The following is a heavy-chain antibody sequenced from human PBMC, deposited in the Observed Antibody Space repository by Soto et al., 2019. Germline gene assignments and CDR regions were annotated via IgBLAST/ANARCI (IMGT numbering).Heavy chain of an antibody. J-gene: IGHJ5*02. V-gene: IGHV4-34*01. CDR3: ARGPRRYYDGLYPHPHSWFDR. CDR2: INHSGST. Sequence: ETLSLTCAVYGGSFSGYYWSWIRQPPGKGLEWIGEINHSGSTNYNPSLKSRVTISVDTSKNQFSLKLSSVTAADTAVYYCARGPRRYYDGLYPHPHSWFDRWGQGTLVTVPS. CDR1: GGSFSGYY. D-gene: IGHD3-9*01.